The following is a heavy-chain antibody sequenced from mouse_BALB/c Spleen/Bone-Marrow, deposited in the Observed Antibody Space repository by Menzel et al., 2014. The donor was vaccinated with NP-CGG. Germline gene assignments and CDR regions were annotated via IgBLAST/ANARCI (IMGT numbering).Heavy chain of an antibody. Sequence: EVQLQQSGPELVKPGASVKVSCKASGYAFTNYNMYWVRQSHGKSLECIGYIDPYNGGTSYNQNFKCKATLTVDKSSSTAYMHLNSLTSEDSAVFYCARDYGNPYYAMDYWGQGTSVTVSS. V-gene: IGHV1S135*01. CDR1: GYAFTNYN. CDR2: IDPYNGGT. CDR3: ARDYGNPYYAMDY. D-gene: IGHD2-1*01. J-gene: IGHJ4*01.